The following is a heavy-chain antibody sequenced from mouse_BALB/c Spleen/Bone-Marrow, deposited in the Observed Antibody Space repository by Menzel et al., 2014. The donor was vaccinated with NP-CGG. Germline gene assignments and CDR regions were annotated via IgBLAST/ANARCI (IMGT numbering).Heavy chain of an antibody. CDR3: ASGVTTGWFVY. V-gene: IGHV1-76*01. Sequence: VKLMESGAELVRLGASVKLSCKTSGYIFTSYWIHWVKQRSGQGLEWIARIYPGSGSTYYNEKFEGKATLTADKSSSTAYMQLSSLKSEDPAVYFCASGVTTGWFVYWGQGTLVTVSA. CDR1: GYIFTSYW. J-gene: IGHJ3*01. D-gene: IGHD2-2*01. CDR2: IYPGSGST.